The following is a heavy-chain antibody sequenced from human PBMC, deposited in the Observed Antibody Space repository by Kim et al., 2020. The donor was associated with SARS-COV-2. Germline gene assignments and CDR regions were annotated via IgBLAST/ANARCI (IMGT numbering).Heavy chain of an antibody. J-gene: IGHJ3*02. D-gene: IGHD3-10*01. V-gene: IGHV3-21*01. CDR3: ARVPYGGLPLDAFDI. Sequence: DSVNGRFTISRDNAKNSLYLQMNSLRAEDTAVYYCARVPYGGLPLDAFDIWGQGTMVTVSS.